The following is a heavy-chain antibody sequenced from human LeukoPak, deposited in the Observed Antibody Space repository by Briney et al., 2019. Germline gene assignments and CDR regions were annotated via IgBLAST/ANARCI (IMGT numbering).Heavy chain of an antibody. Sequence: SETLSLTCTVSGGSISSSSYYWGWIRQPPGKGLEWIGSIYYSGSTYYNPSLKSRVTISVDTSKNQFSLKLSSVTAADTAVYYCARGLGVRGYSYGLRIWGQGTMVTVSS. V-gene: IGHV4-39*07. D-gene: IGHD5-18*01. J-gene: IGHJ3*02. CDR3: ARGLGVRGYSYGLRI. CDR1: GGSISSSSYY. CDR2: IYYSGST.